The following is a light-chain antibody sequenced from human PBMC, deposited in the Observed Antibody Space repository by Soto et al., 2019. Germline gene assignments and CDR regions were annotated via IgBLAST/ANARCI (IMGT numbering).Light chain of an antibody. V-gene: IGLV2-23*02. CDR1: SSDVGSYNF. CDR3: CLYAGNSGV. J-gene: IGLJ2*01. Sequence: QSVLTQPASVSGSPGQSIIISCIGTSSDVGSYNFVSWYQQHPGKAPKLMIYEVSKRPSGVSNRFSGSKSGNTASLTISGLQPEDEADYYCCLYAGNSGVFGGGTKLTVL. CDR2: EVS.